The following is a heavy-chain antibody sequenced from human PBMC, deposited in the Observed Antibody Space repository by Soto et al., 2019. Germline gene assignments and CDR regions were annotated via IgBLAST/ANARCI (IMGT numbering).Heavy chain of an antibody. CDR3: ARGTTTSAFSGMDV. CDR2: ISYDGSNE. CDR1: GFTFSSHA. D-gene: IGHD1-1*01. Sequence: QVQLVESGGGVAQPGRSLRLSCAASGFTFSSHAMNWVRQAPGKGLEWVAVISYDGSNEYNSESVKGRFTISRDNSKNTLSLQMNSLRAEDTAMYFCARGTTTSAFSGMDVWGQGTTVTVSS. J-gene: IGHJ6*02. V-gene: IGHV3-30-3*01.